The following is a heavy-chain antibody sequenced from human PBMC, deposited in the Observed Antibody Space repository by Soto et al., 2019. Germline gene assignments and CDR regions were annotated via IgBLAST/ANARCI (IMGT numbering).Heavy chain of an antibody. Sequence: SVKVSCKASGGTFSSYAISWVRQAPGQGLEWMGGIIPIFGTANYAQKFQGRVTITADESTSTAYMELSSLRSEDTAVYYCARAPSRGWPAALFDYWGRETLVTVSS. CDR2: IIPIFGTA. J-gene: IGHJ4*02. D-gene: IGHD6-19*01. CDR3: ARAPSRGWPAALFDY. CDR1: GGTFSSYA. V-gene: IGHV1-69*13.